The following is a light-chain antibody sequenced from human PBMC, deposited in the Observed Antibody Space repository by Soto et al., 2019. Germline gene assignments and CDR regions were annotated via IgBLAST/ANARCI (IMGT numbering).Light chain of an antibody. CDR1: QVISTS. V-gene: IGKV1-9*01. CDR3: QQLFDSPIT. Sequence: DIQLTQPPSFLSPSIGESVTITCRASQVISTSLAWYQVKPAKAPKLLIYAASTLESGVPSRFSATVSGTEFSLTITSLQPEDFVTYYCQQLFDSPITFGQGTRLEIK. CDR2: AAS. J-gene: IGKJ5*01.